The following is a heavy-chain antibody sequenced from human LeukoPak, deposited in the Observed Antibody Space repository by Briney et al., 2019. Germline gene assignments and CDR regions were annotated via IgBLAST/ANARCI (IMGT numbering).Heavy chain of an antibody. CDR2: IYSGGST. Sequence: GGSLRLSCAASGFTLSSNYMSWVRHAPGKGLEGVSVIYSGGSTYYADSVKGRFTISRDNSKNTLYLQMNSLRAEDTAVYYCRGYYYDSSGYPFDIWGQGTMVTVSS. CDR3: RGYYYDSSGYPFDI. V-gene: IGHV3-53*01. J-gene: IGHJ3*02. CDR1: GFTLSSNY. D-gene: IGHD3-22*01.